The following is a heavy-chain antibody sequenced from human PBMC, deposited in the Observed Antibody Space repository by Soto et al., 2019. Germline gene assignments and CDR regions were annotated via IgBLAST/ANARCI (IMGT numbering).Heavy chain of an antibody. D-gene: IGHD3-10*01. CDR1: VGSISSYY. CDR3: AREAAFVRFGESPVEIFDP. CDR2: IYYSGST. Sequence: SETLSLTCTVSVGSISSYYWSWIRQPPGKGLEWIGYIYYSGSTNYNPSLKSRVTISVDTSKNQFSLKLSSVTAADTAVYYCAREAAFVRFGESPVEIFDPWGQGTLVTVSS. J-gene: IGHJ5*02. V-gene: IGHV4-59*01.